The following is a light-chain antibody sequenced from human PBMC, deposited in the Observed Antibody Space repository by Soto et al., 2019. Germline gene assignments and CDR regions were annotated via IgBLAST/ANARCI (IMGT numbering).Light chain of an antibody. J-gene: IGKJ1*01. CDR3: QQYGSSPQT. CDR2: GAS. V-gene: IGKV3-20*01. Sequence: EIVLTQSPGTLSLSPGERATLSCRASQSVSSSYLAWYQQKPGQAPRLLIYGASSRATCIPDSFSGSGSGTDFTLTISRLEPEDSAVYYCQQYGSSPQTFDQGTKLEIK. CDR1: QSVSSSY.